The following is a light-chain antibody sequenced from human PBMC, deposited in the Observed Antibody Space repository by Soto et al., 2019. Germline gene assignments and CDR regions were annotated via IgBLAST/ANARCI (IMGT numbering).Light chain of an antibody. Sequence: DIQMTQSPSSLSASVGDRVTITCRASQGISNHLAWYHQKAGQLPKLLIYAASIFQSGVPSRFSGSGSGTDFTLTISSLQPEDVGTYYCQKFTSAPFTFGGGTKVEI. CDR3: QKFTSAPFT. V-gene: IGKV1-27*01. CDR1: QGISNH. J-gene: IGKJ4*01. CDR2: AAS.